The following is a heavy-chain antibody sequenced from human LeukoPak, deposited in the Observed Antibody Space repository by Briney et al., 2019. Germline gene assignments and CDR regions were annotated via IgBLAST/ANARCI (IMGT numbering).Heavy chain of an antibody. D-gene: IGHD3-10*01. Sequence: ASVKVSCKASGYTFTGYYMHWVRQAPGQGLEWMGWINPNSGGTNYAQKFQGRVTMTRDTSISTAYMELSRLRSDDTAVYYCARDAMVRGVIILLPDYWGQGTLVTVSS. CDR2: INPNSGGT. V-gene: IGHV1-2*02. J-gene: IGHJ4*02. CDR1: GYTFTGYY. CDR3: ARDAMVRGVIILLPDY.